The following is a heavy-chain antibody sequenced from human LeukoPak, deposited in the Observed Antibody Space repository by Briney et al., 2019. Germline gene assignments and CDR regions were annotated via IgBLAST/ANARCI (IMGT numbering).Heavy chain of an antibody. CDR3: ASPYGDYVSGAFDI. V-gene: IGHV1-2*02. J-gene: IGHJ3*02. D-gene: IGHD4-17*01. CDR1: GYTFTGYY. CDR2: INPNSGGT. Sequence: GASVKVSCKASGYTFTGYYMHWVRQAPGQGLGWMGWINPNSGGTNYAQKFQGRVTMTRDTSISTAYMELSRLRSDDTAVYYCASPYGDYVSGAFDIWGQGTMVTVSS.